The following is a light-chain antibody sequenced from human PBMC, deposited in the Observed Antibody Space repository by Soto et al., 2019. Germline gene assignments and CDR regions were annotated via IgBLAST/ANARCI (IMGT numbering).Light chain of an antibody. CDR3: CSSPGSEVL. CDR2: EGS. J-gene: IGLJ2*01. Sequence: QSALTQPASVSGSPGQSITISCTGTSSDGGSYNLVSWYQQHPGKAPKLMIYEGSKRTSGVSNRFSGSKSGKTASLTIYGLHAEDEADYYCCSSPGSEVLFRGGTKVTVL. V-gene: IGLV2-23*01. CDR1: SSDGGSYNL.